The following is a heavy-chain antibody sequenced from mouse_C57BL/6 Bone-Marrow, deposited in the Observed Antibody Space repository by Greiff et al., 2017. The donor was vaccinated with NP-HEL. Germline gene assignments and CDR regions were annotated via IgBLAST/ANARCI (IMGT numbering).Heavy chain of an antibody. J-gene: IGHJ2*01. D-gene: IGHD1-1*01. CDR3: ARTTTVVDDYFDY. CDR2: IDPSDSYT. V-gene: IGHV1-69*01. CDR1: GYTFTSYW. Sequence: QVQLQQPGAELVMPGASVKLSCKASGYTFTSYWMHWVKQRPGQGLEWIGEIDPSDSYTNYNQKFKGKSTLTVDKSSSTAYMQLSILTSEDSAVYYCARTTTVVDDYFDYWGQGTTLTVSS.